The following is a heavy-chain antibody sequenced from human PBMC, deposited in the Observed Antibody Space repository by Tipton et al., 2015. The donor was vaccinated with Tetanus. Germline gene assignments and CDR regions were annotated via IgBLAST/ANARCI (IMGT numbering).Heavy chain of an antibody. D-gene: IGHD3-16*01. CDR1: GFTFSTYA. J-gene: IGHJ2*01. Sequence: SLRLSCLASGFTFSTYAMGWVRQAPGKGLEWVSSISGSGGTTQYADSVRGQFTVARDNSKKTLYLQLENLRAEDTAVYFCARRGDYYYFDLWGRGTLVTVSS. CDR3: ARRGDYYYFDL. V-gene: IGHV3-23*01. CDR2: ISGSGGTT.